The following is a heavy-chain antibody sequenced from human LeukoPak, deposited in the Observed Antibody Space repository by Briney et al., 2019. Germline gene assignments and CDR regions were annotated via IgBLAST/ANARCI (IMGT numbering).Heavy chain of an antibody. V-gene: IGHV1-18*04. CDR2: ISAYNGNT. CDR1: GYSFTSHY. Sequence: GASVKVSCKASGYSFTSHYMHWVRQAPGQGLEWMGWISAYNGNTNYAQKLQGRVTMTTDTSTSTAYMELRSLRSDDTAVYYCARAGYYYDSSGYYYYGYWGQGTLVTVSS. CDR3: ARAGYYYDSSGYYYYGY. J-gene: IGHJ4*02. D-gene: IGHD3-22*01.